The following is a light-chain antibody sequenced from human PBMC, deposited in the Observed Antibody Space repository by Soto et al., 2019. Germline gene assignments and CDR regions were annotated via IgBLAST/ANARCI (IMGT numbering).Light chain of an antibody. Sequence: EIVMTQSPATLSVSLGERATLSCRARQSVSSNLAWYQQKPGQAPRLLIYGASTRATGIPARFSGSGSGTEFSLIISSLQSEDFAVYYCQQYNNWPYTFGQGTKLEIK. J-gene: IGKJ2*01. V-gene: IGKV3-15*01. CDR1: QSVSSN. CDR2: GAS. CDR3: QQYNNWPYT.